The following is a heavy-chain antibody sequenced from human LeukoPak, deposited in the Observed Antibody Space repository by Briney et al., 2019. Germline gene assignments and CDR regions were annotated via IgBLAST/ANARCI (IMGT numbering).Heavy chain of an antibody. D-gene: IGHD5-12*01. V-gene: IGHV1-18*01. CDR3: ARDRRATPFDY. Sequence: ASVKDSCKASGYTLTSYGISWVRQAPGQGLEWMGWISAYNGNTNYAQKLQGRVTMTTDTSTSTAYMELRSLRSDDTAVYYCARDRRATPFDYWGQGTLVTVSS. CDR2: ISAYNGNT. J-gene: IGHJ4*02. CDR1: GYTLTSYG.